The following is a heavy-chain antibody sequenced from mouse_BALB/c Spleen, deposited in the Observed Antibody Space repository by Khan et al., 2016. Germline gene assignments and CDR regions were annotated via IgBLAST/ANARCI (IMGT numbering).Heavy chain of an antibody. CDR2: IFPGSGST. CDR3: ARSYYGYFAMDY. V-gene: IGHV1-77*01. J-gene: IGHJ4*01. Sequence: QVQLKQSGTELPRPGASVKLSCKASGYTFTDYYLHWVMQRTGQGLEWIGEIFPGSGSTYYNEKFKGKASLTADTSSSTPYLQLSSLTSEDSAVYFCARSYYGYFAMDYWGHGASVTVSS. D-gene: IGHD1-2*01. CDR1: GYTFTDYY.